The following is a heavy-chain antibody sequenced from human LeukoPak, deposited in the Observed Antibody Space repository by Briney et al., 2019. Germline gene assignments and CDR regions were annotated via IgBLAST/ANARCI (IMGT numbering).Heavy chain of an antibody. CDR3: AKDGGEESYYNYDYMDV. J-gene: IGHJ6*03. CDR1: GFTFNSYA. D-gene: IGHD3-16*01. CDR2: ITSDGGST. V-gene: IGHV3-43D*03. Sequence: GGSLSLSCLASGFTFNSYAMHWFRQAPGKGLEWVSLITSDGGSTYYADSVKGRFTISRDNSKNSLYLQMNSLRPEDSALYYCAKDGGEESYYNYDYMDVWGKGTTVTVSS.